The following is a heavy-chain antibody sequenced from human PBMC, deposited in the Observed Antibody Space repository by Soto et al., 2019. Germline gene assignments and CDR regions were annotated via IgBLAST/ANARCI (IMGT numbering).Heavy chain of an antibody. Sequence: GRSMRLSCAASGFAFSSHAMNWVRQAPGKGLEWVSGIRGRGGRTYYADSVKGRFTISRDNSKNTLDLQMNSLRAEDTAVYYCQKGRYSYASRCHHYWLLATLGTVS. D-gene: IGHD3-22*01. V-gene: IGHV3-23*01. CDR2: IRGRGGRT. J-gene: IGHJ4*02. CDR1: GFAFSSHA. CDR3: QKGRYSYASRCHHY.